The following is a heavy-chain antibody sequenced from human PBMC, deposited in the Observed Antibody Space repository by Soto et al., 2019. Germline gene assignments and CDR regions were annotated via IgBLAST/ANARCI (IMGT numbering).Heavy chain of an antibody. V-gene: IGHV2-5*02. CDR3: AHIPPPKLLWFGELLSAFDI. Sequence: QITLKESGPTLVKPTQTLTLTCTFSGFSLSTSGVGVGWIRQPPGKALEWLALIYWDDDKRYSPSLKSRLTITQDTSKNQVVLTMTNMDPVDTATYYCAHIPPPKLLWFGELLSAFDIWGQGTMVTVSS. CDR2: IYWDDDK. D-gene: IGHD3-10*01. J-gene: IGHJ3*02. CDR1: GFSLSTSGVG.